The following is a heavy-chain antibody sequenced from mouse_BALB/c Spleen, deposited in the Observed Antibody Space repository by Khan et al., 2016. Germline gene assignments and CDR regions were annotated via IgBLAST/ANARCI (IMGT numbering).Heavy chain of an antibody. Sequence: QIQLVQSGPELKKPGETVKISCKASEYTFTNYGMNWVKQAPGKGLKWMGWINTNTGEPTYAEEFKGRFAFSLEASASTAYLQINNLKNEDSATYFCARTGDYPYYAMYDWGQGTSVTVSS. CDR2: INTNTGEP. D-gene: IGHD2-13*01. CDR3: ARTGDYPYYAMYD. V-gene: IGHV9-3*02. CDR1: EYTFTNYG. J-gene: IGHJ4*01.